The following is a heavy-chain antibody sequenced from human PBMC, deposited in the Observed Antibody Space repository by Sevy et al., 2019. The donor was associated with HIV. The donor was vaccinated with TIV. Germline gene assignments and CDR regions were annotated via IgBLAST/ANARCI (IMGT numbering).Heavy chain of an antibody. Sequence: GGSLRLSCAASGFSVSSYYMGWVRQAPGKGLEWVSTKESGGQTYYADSVRGRFTIARDNAKNSLYLQMNSLRDEDTAVYYCARDVWVPDYWGQGTLVTVSS. J-gene: IGHJ4*02. D-gene: IGHD7-27*01. CDR2: KESGGQT. V-gene: IGHV3-66*01. CDR1: GFSVSSYY. CDR3: ARDVWVPDY.